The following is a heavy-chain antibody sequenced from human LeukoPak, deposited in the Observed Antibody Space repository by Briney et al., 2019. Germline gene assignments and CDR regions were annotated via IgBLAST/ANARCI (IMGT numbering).Heavy chain of an antibody. V-gene: IGHV4-59*01. CDR1: GGSISSYY. CDR2: IYYSGST. D-gene: IGHD3-9*01. J-gene: IGHJ4*02. Sequence: SETLSLTCTVSGGSISSYYWSWIRQPPGKGLEWIGYIYYSGSTNYNPSLKSRVTISVDTSKNQFSLKLSSVTAADTAVYYCARMLDYDILTGYDRYLDYWGQGTLSPSPQ. CDR3: ARMLDYDILTGYDRYLDY.